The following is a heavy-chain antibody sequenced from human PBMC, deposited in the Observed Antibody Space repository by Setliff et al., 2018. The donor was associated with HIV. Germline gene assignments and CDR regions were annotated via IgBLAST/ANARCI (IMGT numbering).Heavy chain of an antibody. CDR2: VYSTGST. D-gene: IGHD3-9*01. Sequence: PSETLSLTCTVSGDSINNYYWSWIRQPPGKGLEWIGYVYSTGSTNSKSSLKSRVTISVDTSKNQFSLKLSSVTAVDTAVYYCARVATGPESFDIWGQGTMVTVSS. CDR3: ARVATGPESFDI. J-gene: IGHJ3*02. V-gene: IGHV4-59*01. CDR1: GDSINNYY.